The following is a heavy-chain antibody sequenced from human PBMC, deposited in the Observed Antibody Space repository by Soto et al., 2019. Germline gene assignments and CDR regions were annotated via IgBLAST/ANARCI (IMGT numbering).Heavy chain of an antibody. J-gene: IGHJ3*02. CDR2: ISAYNGNT. CDR3: ARGNEDIVVVPATPVAFDI. D-gene: IGHD2-2*01. V-gene: IGHV1-18*01. CDR1: GYTFTSYG. Sequence: GASVKVSCKASGYTFTSYGISCVRQAPGQGLEWMGWISAYNGNTNYAQKLQGRVTMTTDTSTSTAYMELRSLRSDDTAVYYCARGNEDIVVVPATPVAFDIWGQGTMVTVSS.